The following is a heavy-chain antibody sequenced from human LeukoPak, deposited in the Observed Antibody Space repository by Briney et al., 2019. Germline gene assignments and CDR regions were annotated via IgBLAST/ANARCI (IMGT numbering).Heavy chain of an antibody. J-gene: IGHJ4*02. D-gene: IGHD4-17*01. CDR1: GYTFTSYY. CDR3: ARGRRYGPGVFYFDY. CDR2: INPSGGST. V-gene: IGHV1-46*01. Sequence: GASVTVSCKASGYTFTSYYMHWVRQAPGQGLEWMGIINPSGGSTSYAQKFQGRVTMTRDTSTSTVYMELSSLRSEDTAVYYCARGRRYGPGVFYFDYWGQGTLVTVSS.